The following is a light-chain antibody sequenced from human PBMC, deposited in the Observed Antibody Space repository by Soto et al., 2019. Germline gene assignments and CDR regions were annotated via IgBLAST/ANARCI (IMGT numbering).Light chain of an antibody. J-gene: IGKJ1*01. CDR3: QQFNSSPWT. CDR1: QGISNL. V-gene: IGKV1-9*01. Sequence: DIQLTQSPSFLYASVGDRVTITCLASQGISNLLAWYQQKPGRAPRLLIYAAYKVPGGVPSRSSGSGSGTEFTLTISSQQSEDFATCDGQQFNSSPWTFGQGTKVEI. CDR2: AAY.